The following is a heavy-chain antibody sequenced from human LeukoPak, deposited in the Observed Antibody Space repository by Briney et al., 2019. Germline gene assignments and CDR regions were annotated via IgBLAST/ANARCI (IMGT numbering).Heavy chain of an antibody. V-gene: IGHV1-18*01. Sequence: EASVKVSCKASGYTFTIYGVSWVRQAPGQGLEWMGWISAYNGNTNYAQKVQARVTMTRDTSTSTAYMELRSLRSDDTAVYYCARGLPWGQNSLYGMDVWGQGTTVTVSS. D-gene: IGHD7-27*01. J-gene: IGHJ6*02. CDR2: ISAYNGNT. CDR3: ARGLPWGQNSLYGMDV. CDR1: GYTFTIYG.